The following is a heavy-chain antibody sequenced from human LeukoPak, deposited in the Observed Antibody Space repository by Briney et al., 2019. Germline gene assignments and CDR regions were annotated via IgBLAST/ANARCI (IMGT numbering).Heavy chain of an antibody. D-gene: IGHD6-6*01. CDR2: IYYSGST. Sequence: PSETLSLTCTVSGGSISSSSYYWGWIRQPPGKGLEWIGSIYYSGSTYYNPSLKSRVTISVDTSKNQFSLKLSSVTAADTAVYYCVRLYSSSSLPYYYYYMDVWGKGTTVTVSS. CDR1: GGSISSSSYY. J-gene: IGHJ6*03. V-gene: IGHV4-39*01. CDR3: VRLYSSSSLPYYYYYMDV.